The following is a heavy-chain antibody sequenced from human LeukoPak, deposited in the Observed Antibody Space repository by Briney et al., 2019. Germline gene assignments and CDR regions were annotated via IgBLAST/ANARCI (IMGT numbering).Heavy chain of an antibody. V-gene: IGHV1-69*05. CDR2: IIPIFGTA. D-gene: IGHD4-23*01. CDR1: GGTFSSYA. Sequence: SVKVSCKASGGTFSSYAISWVRQAPGQGLEWMGGIIPIFGTANYAQKFQGRVTFTTDESTSTAYMELSSLRSEDTAVYYCARGRGDYGGNTGFDYWGQGTLVTVSS. CDR3: ARGRGDYGGNTGFDY. J-gene: IGHJ4*02.